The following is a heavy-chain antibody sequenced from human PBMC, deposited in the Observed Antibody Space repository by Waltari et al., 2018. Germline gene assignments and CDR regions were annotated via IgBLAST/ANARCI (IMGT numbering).Heavy chain of an antibody. CDR2: IYWNDDK. CDR3: EHQNYIWGNYPQPYYFDY. D-gene: IGHD3-16*02. Sequence: QITLKESGSTLVKPTQTLTLTCPFSGFSPSTSGVGVGCIRQPQGKFLESLALIYWNDDKRYTPSLKSRLTITKDTSKNQVVLTMTNMDPVDTATYYGEHQNYIWGNYPQPYYFDYWGQGTLVSVSS. V-gene: IGHV2-5*01. CDR1: GFSPSTSGVG. J-gene: IGHJ4*02.